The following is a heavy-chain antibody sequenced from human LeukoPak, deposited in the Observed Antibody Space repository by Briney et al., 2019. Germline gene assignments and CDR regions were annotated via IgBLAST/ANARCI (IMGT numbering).Heavy chain of an antibody. CDR3: ASLIAAAGTRWFDP. CDR1: GGSISSGSYY. CDR2: IYYSGST. D-gene: IGHD6-13*01. Sequence: PSQTLSLTCTVSGGSISSGSYYWSWIRQPAGKGLEWIGYIYYSGSTNYNPSLKSRVTISVDTSKNQFSLKLSSVTAADTAVYYCASLIAAAGTRWFDPWGQGTLVTVSS. V-gene: IGHV4-61*09. J-gene: IGHJ5*02.